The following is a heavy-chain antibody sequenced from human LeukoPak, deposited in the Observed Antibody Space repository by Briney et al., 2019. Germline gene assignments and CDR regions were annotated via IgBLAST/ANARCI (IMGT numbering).Heavy chain of an antibody. J-gene: IGHJ4*02. D-gene: IGHD5-24*01. Sequence: GESLKISCKGLGYIFSSYWNAWVRQRPGKGLEWMGIIYPGGSETRYDPSFQGQVTISADRSTSTAYLQWSSLRASDTAMYYCARANRGGYNQNFDHWGQGTLVTVSS. V-gene: IGHV5-51*01. CDR1: GYIFSSYW. CDR2: IYPGGSET. CDR3: ARANRGGYNQNFDH.